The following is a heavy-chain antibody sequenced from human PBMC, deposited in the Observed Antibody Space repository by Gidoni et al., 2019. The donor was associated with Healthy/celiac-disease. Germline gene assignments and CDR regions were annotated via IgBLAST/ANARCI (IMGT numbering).Heavy chain of an antibody. D-gene: IGHD3-16*01. CDR1: GGSISSYY. CDR3: ARGWGGFDY. J-gene: IGHJ4*02. CDR2: IYYSGST. V-gene: IGHV4-59*01. Sequence: QVQLQESGPGLVKPSETLSLTCTVSGGSISSYYWSWIRQPPGKVLEWIGYIYYSGSTNYNPSLKSRVTISVDTSKNQFSLKLSSVTAADTAVYYCARGWGGFDYWGQGTLVTVSS.